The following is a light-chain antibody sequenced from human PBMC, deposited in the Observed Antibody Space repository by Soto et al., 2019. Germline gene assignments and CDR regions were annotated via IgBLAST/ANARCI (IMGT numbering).Light chain of an antibody. CDR1: QGISSY. Sequence: DIQMTQSPPSLSASVGDRVTITCRASQGISSYLAWYQQKPGKAPKLLIYAASTLQSGVPSRFSGSGSGTDFTLTISSLQPEDFATYYCQQLNSYPPVFGGGTKVDIK. J-gene: IGKJ4*01. V-gene: IGKV1-9*01. CDR2: AAS. CDR3: QQLNSYPPV.